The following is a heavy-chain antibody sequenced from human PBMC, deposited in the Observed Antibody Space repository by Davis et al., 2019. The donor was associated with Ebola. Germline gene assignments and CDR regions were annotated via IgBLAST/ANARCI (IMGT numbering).Heavy chain of an antibody. J-gene: IGHJ4*02. CDR3: AKDYCDY. V-gene: IGHV3-23*01. D-gene: IGHD2-21*02. Sequence: GESLKISCAASGFTFSDYAMNWVRQAPGKGPEWVSIISGSGGSTHYTDSEKGRFTISRDNSKITLYLQMNSLRAEDTAVYYCAKDYCDYWGQGTLVTVSS. CDR1: GFTFSDYA. CDR2: ISGSGGST.